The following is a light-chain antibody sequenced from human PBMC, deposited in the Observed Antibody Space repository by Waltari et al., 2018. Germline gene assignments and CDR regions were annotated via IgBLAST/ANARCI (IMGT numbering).Light chain of an antibody. J-gene: IGKJ2*01. V-gene: IGKV1-5*03. CDR2: KAS. CDR1: QSISNW. Sequence: DIQMTQSPATLSASVGDRVTITCRASQSISNWLAWYQQKPGEAPKLLIYKASSLESGVPSRFSGSGSGTEFTLTISSLQPDDFATYYCQQYNGLYTFGQGTKLEIK. CDR3: QQYNGLYT.